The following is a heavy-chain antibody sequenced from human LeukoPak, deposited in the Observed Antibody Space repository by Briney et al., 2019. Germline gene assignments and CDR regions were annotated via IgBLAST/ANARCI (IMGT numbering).Heavy chain of an antibody. J-gene: IGHJ5*02. Sequence: SQTLSLTCAVSGGSISSGGYSWSWIRQPPGKGLEWIGYIYHSGSTYYNPSLKSRVTISVDRSKNQFSLKLSSVTAADTAVYYCARERYGDYGSCWFDPWGQGTLVTVSS. CDR1: GGSISSGGYS. CDR2: IYHSGST. CDR3: ARERYGDYGSCWFDP. V-gene: IGHV4-30-2*01. D-gene: IGHD4-17*01.